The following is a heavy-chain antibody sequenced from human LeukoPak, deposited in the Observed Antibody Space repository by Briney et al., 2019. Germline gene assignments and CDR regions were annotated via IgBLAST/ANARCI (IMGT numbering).Heavy chain of an antibody. CDR1: GFTFSNYV. CDR2: ISSSSSTI. CDR3: ARDPRIIAAAGTGIY. J-gene: IGHJ4*02. D-gene: IGHD6-13*01. V-gene: IGHV3-48*01. Sequence: GGSLRLSCTGSGFTFSNYVMSWVRQAPGKGLEWVSYISSSSSTIYYADSVKGRFTISRDNAKNSLYLQMNSLRAEDTAVYYCARDPRIIAAAGTGIYWGQGTLVTVSS.